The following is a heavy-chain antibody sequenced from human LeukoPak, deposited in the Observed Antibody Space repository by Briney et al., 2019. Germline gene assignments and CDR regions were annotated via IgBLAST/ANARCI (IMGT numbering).Heavy chain of an antibody. J-gene: IGHJ4*02. CDR2: ISDSGANT. V-gene: IGHV3-23*01. D-gene: IGHD3-10*01. Sequence: GGSLRLSCAASGFTFSSYSMSWVRQAPGKGLEWVSIISDSGANTYYADSVRGRFTISRDNSKNTLYLQMNSLRAEDTAVYYCARDRPADQITMVRGVIMRDFDYWGQGTLVTVSS. CDR3: ARDRPADQITMVRGVIMRDFDY. CDR1: GFTFSSYS.